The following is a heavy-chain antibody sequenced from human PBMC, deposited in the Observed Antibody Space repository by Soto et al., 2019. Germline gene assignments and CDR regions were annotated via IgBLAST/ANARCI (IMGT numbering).Heavy chain of an antibody. CDR2: ISYDGSNK. J-gene: IGHJ4*02. V-gene: IGHV3-30*03. CDR3: LPGPSYGVDN. Sequence: PGGSLRLSCAASGFTFSSYGMHWVRQAPGKGLEWVAVISYDGSNKYYADSVKGRFTISRDNSKNTLYLQMNSLRAEDTAVYYCLPGPSYGVDNWGQGTLVTVSS. CDR1: GFTFSSYG. D-gene: IGHD5-18*01.